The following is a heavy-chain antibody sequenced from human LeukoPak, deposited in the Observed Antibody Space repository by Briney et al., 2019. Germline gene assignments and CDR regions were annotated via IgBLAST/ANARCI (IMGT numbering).Heavy chain of an antibody. CDR1: GGTFSSYA. J-gene: IGHJ4*02. CDR2: IIPIFGTA. V-gene: IGHV1-69*05. Sequence: SVKVSCKASGGTFSSYAISWVRQAPGQGLEWMGRIIPIFGTANYAQKLQGRVTITTDESTSTAYMELSSLRSEDTAVYYCARGGSSRGDRFDYWGQGTLVTVSS. D-gene: IGHD3-10*01. CDR3: ARGGSSRGDRFDY.